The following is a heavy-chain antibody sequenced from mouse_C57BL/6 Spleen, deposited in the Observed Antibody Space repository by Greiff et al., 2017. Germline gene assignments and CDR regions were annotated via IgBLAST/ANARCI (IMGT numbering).Heavy chain of an antibody. D-gene: IGHD2-4*01. CDR3: AEPLDYDWFAY. CDR1: GYTFTGYW. V-gene: IGHV1-9*01. Sequence: QVQLQQSGAELMKPGASVKLSCKATGYTFTGYWIEWVKQRPGHGLEWIGEIFPGSGSTYYNEKFKGKATFTADTSSNTDYMHLSSLTTADSAIYYCAEPLDYDWFAYWGQGTLVTVSA. J-gene: IGHJ3*01. CDR2: IFPGSGST.